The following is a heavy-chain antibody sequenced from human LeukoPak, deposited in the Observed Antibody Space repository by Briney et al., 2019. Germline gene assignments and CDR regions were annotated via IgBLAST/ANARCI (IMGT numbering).Heavy chain of an antibody. D-gene: IGHD2-2*01. J-gene: IGHJ2*01. CDR3: ARVDVVVPAVQRYWYFDL. CDR2: IYYSGTT. CDR1: GGSVSSGSYY. Sequence: SETLSLTCTVSGGSVSSGSYYWSWIRQPPGMGLEWIGNIYYSGTTNYNPSLQSRVTISVDTSKNQFSLKLSSVTAADTAVYYCARVDVVVPAVQRYWYFDLWGRGALVTVSS. V-gene: IGHV4-61*01.